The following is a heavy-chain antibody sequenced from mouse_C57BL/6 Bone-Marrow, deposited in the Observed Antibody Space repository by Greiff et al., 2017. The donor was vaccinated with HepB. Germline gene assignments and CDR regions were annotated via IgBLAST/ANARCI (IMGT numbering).Heavy chain of an antibody. D-gene: IGHD1-1*01. CDR3: ARELITTVSENYFDD. CDR1: GYTFTSYW. CDR2: IYPGSGSI. Sequence: VQLQQPGAELVKPGASVKMSCKASGYTFTSYWITWVKQRPGQGLEWIGDIYPGSGSINYNEKFQSKATLTVDTSSSTAYMPLSSLTSEDSAVYYCARELITTVSENYFDDWGQGTTLTVSS. V-gene: IGHV1-55*01. J-gene: IGHJ2*01.